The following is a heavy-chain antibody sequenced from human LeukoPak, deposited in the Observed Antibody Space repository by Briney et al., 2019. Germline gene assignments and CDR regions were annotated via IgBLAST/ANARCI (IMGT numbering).Heavy chain of an antibody. CDR3: ARDWVGFGNGGSGSFDY. CDR1: GFTFSSYA. CDR2: ISYDGSNK. D-gene: IGHD3-10*01. V-gene: IGHV3-30*04. J-gene: IGHJ4*02. Sequence: GGSLRLSCAASGFTFSSYAMHWVRQAPGKGLEWVAVISYDGSNKYYADSVKGRFTISRDNSKNTLYLQMNSLKAEDTAVYYCARDWVGFGNGGSGSFDYWGQGTLVTVSS.